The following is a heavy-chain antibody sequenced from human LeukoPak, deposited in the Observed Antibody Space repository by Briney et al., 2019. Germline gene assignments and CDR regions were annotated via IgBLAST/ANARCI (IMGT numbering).Heavy chain of an antibody. J-gene: IGHJ4*02. CDR3: AKFGDSSGFSVYFDY. CDR1: GFTFSSYA. Sequence: GGSLRLSCAASGFTFSSYALSWVRQAPGKGLEWVSAISGSGGSTYYADSVKGRFTISRDNSKNTLYLQMNSLRAEDTAVYYCAKFGDSSGFSVYFDYWGQGTLVTVSS. D-gene: IGHD6-19*01. CDR2: ISGSGGST. V-gene: IGHV3-23*01.